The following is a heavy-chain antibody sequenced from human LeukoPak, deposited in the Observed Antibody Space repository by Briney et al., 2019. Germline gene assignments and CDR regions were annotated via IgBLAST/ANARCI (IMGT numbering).Heavy chain of an antibody. Sequence: PGGSLRLSCAASGFTVSSNYMSWVRQAPGKGLEWVSVIYSGGSTYYADSVKGRFTISRDNSQNTLYLQMNGLRAEDTAVYYCARARLTAWDDSWGQGTLVTVSS. J-gene: IGHJ4*02. D-gene: IGHD1-26*01. V-gene: IGHV3-66*01. CDR3: ARARLTAWDDS. CDR2: IYSGGST. CDR1: GFTVSSNY.